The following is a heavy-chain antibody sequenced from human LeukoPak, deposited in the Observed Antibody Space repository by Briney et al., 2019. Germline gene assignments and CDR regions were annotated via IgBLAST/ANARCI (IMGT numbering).Heavy chain of an antibody. CDR2: MNPNSGKT. J-gene: IGHJ4*02. CDR3: ARGRPGLASAGTYDF. Sequence: ASVNVSFKASVYTFTSCDINWVRQAPGQGREGMGWMNPNSGKTGYARKFQGRVTMTKNTSISTAYMEVSSLGYEDTAIYYCARGRPGLASAGTYDFWGQGTLITVSS. V-gene: IGHV1-8*01. CDR1: VYTFTSCD. D-gene: IGHD6-13*01.